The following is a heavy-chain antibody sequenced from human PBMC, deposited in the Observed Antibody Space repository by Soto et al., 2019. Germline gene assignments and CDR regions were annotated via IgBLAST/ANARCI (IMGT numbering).Heavy chain of an antibody. CDR2: INAGNGNT. V-gene: IGHV1-3*01. J-gene: IGHJ4*02. D-gene: IGHD3-22*01. CDR1: GYTFTSYA. CDR3: ARAPDYYDSSGPGRDFDY. Sequence: ASVKVSCKASGYTFTSYAMHWVRQAPGQRLEWMGWINAGNGNTKYSQKFRGRVTITRDTSASTAYMELSSLRSEDTAVYYCARAPDYYDSSGPGRDFDYWGQGTLVTVSS.